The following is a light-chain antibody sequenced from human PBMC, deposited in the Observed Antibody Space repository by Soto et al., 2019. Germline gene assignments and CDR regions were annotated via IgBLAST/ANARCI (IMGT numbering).Light chain of an antibody. CDR3: SSYTSSSTKV. J-gene: IGLJ1*01. CDR1: SSDVGGYNY. CDR2: DVS. Sequence: QSVLTQPASVSGSPGQSITISCTGTSSDVGGYNYVSWYQQHPGKAPKLMIYDVSNRPSGVSNRFSGSKSGNTASLTISGLQAEDGADYYCSSYTSSSTKVFGTGTMVTAL. V-gene: IGLV2-14*01.